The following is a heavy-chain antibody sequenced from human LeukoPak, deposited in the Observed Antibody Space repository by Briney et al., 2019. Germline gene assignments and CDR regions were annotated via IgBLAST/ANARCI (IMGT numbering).Heavy chain of an antibody. CDR1: GGSISSYY. J-gene: IGHJ5*02. D-gene: IGHD3-3*01. V-gene: IGHV4-59*08. CDR2: IYYSGST. CDR3: ARHPGGTIFLNWFGP. Sequence: SETLSLTCTVSGGSISSYYWSWIRQPPGKGLEWIGYIYYSGSTNYNPSLKSRVTISVDTSKNQFSLKLSSVTAADTAVYYCARHPGGTIFLNWFGPWGQGTLVTVSS.